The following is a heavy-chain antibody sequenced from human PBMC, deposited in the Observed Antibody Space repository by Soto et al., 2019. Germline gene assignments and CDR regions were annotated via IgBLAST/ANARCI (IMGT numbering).Heavy chain of an antibody. D-gene: IGHD1-26*01. J-gene: IGHJ4*02. CDR2: ISNSGST. CDR1: GGSISSYY. Sequence: SETLSLTCTVSGGSISSYYGSWIRQPPGKGLEWIGYISNSGSTNYNPSLESRVTISVETSKNQISLNLIFVTAADTAMYYCAGGKYYFDYCGQGTLVTVSS. CDR3: AGGKYYFDY. V-gene: IGHV4-59*01.